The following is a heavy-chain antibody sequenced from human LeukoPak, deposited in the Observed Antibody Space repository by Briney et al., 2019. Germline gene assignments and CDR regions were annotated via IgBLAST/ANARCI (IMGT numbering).Heavy chain of an antibody. D-gene: IGHD1-1*01. Sequence: GESLKISCKAPGYSFTSYWIGWVRPMPGKGLEWMGINYPGDSDTRYSPSFQVQVTISADKSISTAYLQWSSLNTSDTAIYYCARYTDHYYFDYWGQGTLVTVSS. CDR3: ARYTDHYYFDY. J-gene: IGHJ4*02. CDR2: NYPGDSDT. CDR1: GYSFTSYW. V-gene: IGHV5-51*01.